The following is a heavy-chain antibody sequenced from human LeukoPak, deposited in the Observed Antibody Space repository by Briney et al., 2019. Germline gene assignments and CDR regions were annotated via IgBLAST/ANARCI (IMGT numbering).Heavy chain of an antibody. CDR3: ASSDAVAGTLPPY. Sequence: ASVKVSCKASGYTFTSYYMHWVRQAPGQGLERMGIINPSGGSTSYAQKFQGRVTMTRDTSTSTVYMELSSLRSEDTAVYYCASSDAVAGTLPPYWGQGTLVTVSS. J-gene: IGHJ4*02. V-gene: IGHV1-46*01. CDR2: INPSGGST. CDR1: GYTFTSYY. D-gene: IGHD6-19*01.